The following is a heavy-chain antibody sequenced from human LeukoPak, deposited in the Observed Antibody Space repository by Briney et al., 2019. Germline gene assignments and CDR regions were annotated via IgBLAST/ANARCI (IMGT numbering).Heavy chain of an antibody. CDR3: AKEYCGGDCYYFYAFDI. D-gene: IGHD2-21*02. J-gene: IGHJ3*02. CDR2: IRYDGSNK. V-gene: IGHV3-30*02. CDR1: GFTCSSYG. Sequence: GGSLRLSCAASGFTCSSYGMHWVRQAPGKELEWVAFIRYDGSNKYYADSVKGRFTISRDNSKNTLYLQMNSLRAEGTAVYYCAKEYCGGDCYYFYAFDIWGQGTMVTASS.